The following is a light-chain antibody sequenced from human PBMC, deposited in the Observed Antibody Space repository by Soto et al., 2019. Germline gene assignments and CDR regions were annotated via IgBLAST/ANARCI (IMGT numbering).Light chain of an antibody. V-gene: IGKV3-11*01. CDR2: DAS. Sequence: EIVLTQSPATLSLSPGERATLSCRASQSVSSYLAWYQQKPGQAPRLLIYDASNMATGIPARFSGSGSGTDFTLTIRSLEPEAFAVYYCQQRSNWPPITLGQGTLLQMK. J-gene: IGKJ5*01. CDR3: QQRSNWPPIT. CDR1: QSVSSY.